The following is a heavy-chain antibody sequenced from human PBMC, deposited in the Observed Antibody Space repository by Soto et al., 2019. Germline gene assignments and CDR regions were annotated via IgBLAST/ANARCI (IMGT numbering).Heavy chain of an antibody. J-gene: IGHJ4*02. Sequence: PSETLSLTCTVSGASINSGGYYWTWIRQVPGKGLEWIGYMYYSGSTSYSPSLRSRVTISVDTSNSQFSLNLRSVTAADTAVYYCAGENVRGSSASDLFWGQGTLVTVSS. CDR2: MYYSGST. V-gene: IGHV4-31*03. D-gene: IGHD5-12*01. CDR3: AGENVRGSSASDLF. CDR1: GASINSGGYY.